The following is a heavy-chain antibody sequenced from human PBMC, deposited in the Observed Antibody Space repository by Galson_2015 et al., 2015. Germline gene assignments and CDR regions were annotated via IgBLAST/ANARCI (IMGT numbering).Heavy chain of an antibody. V-gene: IGHV3-30*18. CDR1: GFTFSSYG. CDR3: AKGGVVYFGDSSGSPPKY. Sequence: SLRLSCAASGFTFSSYGMHWVRQAPGKGLEWVAVTSYDGSNKYYADSVKGRFTISRDNSKNTLYLQMNSLRAEDTAVYYCAKGGVVYFGDSSGSPPKYWGQGTLVTVSS. D-gene: IGHD3-22*01. J-gene: IGHJ4*02. CDR2: TSYDGSNK.